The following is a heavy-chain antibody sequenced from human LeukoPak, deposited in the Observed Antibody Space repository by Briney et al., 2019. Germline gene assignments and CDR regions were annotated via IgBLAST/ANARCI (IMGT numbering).Heavy chain of an antibody. V-gene: IGHV3-11*01. CDR2: ITNSGNST. CDR3: ATDMVRGLYRGAQNDY. CDR1: GFTFSDYS. Sequence: PGGSLRLSCAASGFTFSDYSMSWIRQAPGKGLEWVSYITNSGNSTYYADSVRGRFTISRDNAKNSLYLQMNSLRAEDTAVYYCATDMVRGLYRGAQNDYWGQGTLVTVSS. J-gene: IGHJ4*02. D-gene: IGHD3-10*01.